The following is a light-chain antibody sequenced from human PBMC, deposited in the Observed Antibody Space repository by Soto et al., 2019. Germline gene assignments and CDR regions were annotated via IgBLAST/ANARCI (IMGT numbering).Light chain of an antibody. CDR3: QQSYSTPYT. CDR1: QSISSY. V-gene: IGKV1-39*01. Sequence: DIQMTQSPSSLSASVGDRVTITCRASQSISSYLNWYQQKPGKAPKLLIYAASSLQSGVPSRFSGSGSGTDFTLTISSLQHEDFATYYCQQSYSTPYTFGQGTKL. CDR2: AAS. J-gene: IGKJ2*01.